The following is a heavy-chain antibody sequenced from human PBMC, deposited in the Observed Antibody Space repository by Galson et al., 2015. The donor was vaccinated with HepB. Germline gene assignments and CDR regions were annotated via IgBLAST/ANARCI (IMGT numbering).Heavy chain of an antibody. D-gene: IGHD3-10*01. CDR1: GFSLSTSGMC. CDR3: ARMPHEGWFGELLEHYYGMDV. J-gene: IGHJ6*02. Sequence: PALVKPTQPLTLPCTFSGFSLSTSGMCVSWLRQPPGKALEWLALIDWDDDKYYSTSLKTRLTISKDTSKNQVVLTMTNMDPVDTATYYCARMPHEGWFGELLEHYYGMDVWGQGTTVTVSS. V-gene: IGHV2-70*01. CDR2: IDWDDDK.